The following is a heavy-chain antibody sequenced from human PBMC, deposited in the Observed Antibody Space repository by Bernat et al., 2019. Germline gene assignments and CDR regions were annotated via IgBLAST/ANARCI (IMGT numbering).Heavy chain of an antibody. CDR3: ASNSPFDP. CDR2: IYSGGAT. CDR1: GFNLSNNY. J-gene: IGHJ5*02. V-gene: IGHV3-66*01. Sequence: EVQLMESGGGLVQPGGSLRLSCAASGFNLSNNYMSWVRQAPGKGLEWVSIIYSGGATSYADSVKDRFTISRDSWKNTVYLQMNSLRAEDTAVYYCASNSPFDPWGQGTLVTVSS.